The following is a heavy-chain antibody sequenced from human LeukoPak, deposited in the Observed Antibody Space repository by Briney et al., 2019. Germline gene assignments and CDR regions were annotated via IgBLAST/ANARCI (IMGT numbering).Heavy chain of an antibody. D-gene: IGHD6-19*01. J-gene: IGHJ1*01. CDR3: AKDLLSSSGWYVKPMDFQH. CDR2: ISYDGSNK. V-gene: IGHV3-30*18. Sequence: GGSLRLSCAASGFTFSSYGMHWVRQAPGKGLEWVAVISYDGSNKYYADSVKGRFTISRDNSKNTLYLQMNSLRAEDTAVYYCAKDLLSSSGWYVKPMDFQHWGQGTLVTVSS. CDR1: GFTFSSYG.